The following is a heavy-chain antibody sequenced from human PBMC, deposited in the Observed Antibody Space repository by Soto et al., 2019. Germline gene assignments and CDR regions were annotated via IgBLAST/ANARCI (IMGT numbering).Heavy chain of an antibody. Sequence: SETLSLTCTVSGDSISGSYWWSWVRQPPGKGLEWIGEVSQSGNTNYNPSLMSRLTISVDKSKNQFSLRLTYVTASDTATYYCTKGAERTVQRFLDWVCGHWGQGTPVTVSS. CDR2: VSQSGNT. D-gene: IGHD3-9*01. J-gene: IGHJ4*02. CDR3: TKGAERTVQRFLDWVCGH. CDR1: GDSISGSYW. V-gene: IGHV4-4*02.